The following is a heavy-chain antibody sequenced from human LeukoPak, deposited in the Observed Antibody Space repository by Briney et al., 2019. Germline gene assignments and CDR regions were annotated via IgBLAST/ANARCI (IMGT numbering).Heavy chain of an antibody. D-gene: IGHD6-13*01. CDR1: GYTFTGYY. CDR3: ARLTPRIAATGTLYYYYLDV. V-gene: IGHV1-2*06. Sequence: ASVKASCKASGYTFTGYYMHWVRQAPGQGLEWMGRINPNSGGTNYAQRFQGRVTMTRDTSISTAYMELSRLRSDDTAVYYCARLTPRIAATGTLYYYYLDVWGRGTTVTVSS. J-gene: IGHJ6*03. CDR2: INPNSGGT.